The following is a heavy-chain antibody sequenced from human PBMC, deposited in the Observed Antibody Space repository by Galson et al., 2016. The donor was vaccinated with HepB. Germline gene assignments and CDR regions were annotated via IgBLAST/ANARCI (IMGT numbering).Heavy chain of an antibody. V-gene: IGHV3-11*06. CDR1: GFTFSDYY. CDR3: ARERDYGDYVVFDY. Sequence: SLRLSCAASGFTFSDYYMSWIRQAPGKGLEWVTYISSSGSYTYHADSVKGRFTISRDNAKNSLYLQLNSLRVEDTAVYYCARERDYGDYVVFDYWGQGSLATVSS. CDR2: ISSSGSYT. J-gene: IGHJ4*02. D-gene: IGHD4-17*01.